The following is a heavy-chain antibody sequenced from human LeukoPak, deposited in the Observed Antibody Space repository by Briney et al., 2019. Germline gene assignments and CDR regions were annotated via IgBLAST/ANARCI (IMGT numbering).Heavy chain of an antibody. Sequence: SETLSLTCAVYGGSFSGYYWSWIRQPPGKGLEWIGEINHSGSTNYNPSLKSRVTISVDTSKNQFSLKLSSVTAADMAVYYCARHVIRLWLPRGWFDPWGQGTLVTVSS. D-gene: IGHD5-18*01. J-gene: IGHJ5*02. CDR3: ARHVIRLWLPRGWFDP. CDR1: GGSFSGYY. CDR2: INHSGST. V-gene: IGHV4-34*01.